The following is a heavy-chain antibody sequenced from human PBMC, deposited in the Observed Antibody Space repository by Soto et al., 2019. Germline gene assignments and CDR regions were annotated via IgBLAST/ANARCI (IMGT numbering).Heavy chain of an antibody. CDR1: GYTFTSYD. CDR2: MNPNSGNT. D-gene: IGHD4-17*01. J-gene: IGHJ6*03. Sequence: QVQLVQSGAEVKKPGASVKVSRKASGYTFTSYDINWVRQATEQGLEWMGWMNPNSGNTGYAQKFQGRVTMTRNTSISTAYMELSSLRSEDTAVYYCARTSSYGDYEHYYYMDVWGKGTTVTVSS. V-gene: IGHV1-8*01. CDR3: ARTSSYGDYEHYYYMDV.